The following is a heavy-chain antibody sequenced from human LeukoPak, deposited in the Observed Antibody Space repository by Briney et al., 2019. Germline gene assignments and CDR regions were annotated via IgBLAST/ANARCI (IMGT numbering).Heavy chain of an antibody. V-gene: IGHV4-59*01. CDR2: IYYSGST. CDR1: GGSFSGYY. CDR3: ARVSQYCSGGSCYSGFFDY. D-gene: IGHD2-15*01. J-gene: IGHJ4*02. Sequence: SETLSLTCAVYGGSFSGYYWSWIRQPPGKGLEWIGYIYYSGSTNYNPSLKSRVTISVDTSKNQFSLKLSSVTAADTAVYYCARVSQYCSGGSCYSGFFDYWGQGTLVTVSS.